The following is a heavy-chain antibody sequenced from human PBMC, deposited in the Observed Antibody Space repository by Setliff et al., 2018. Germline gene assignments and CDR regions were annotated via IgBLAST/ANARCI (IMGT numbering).Heavy chain of an antibody. CDR1: GDSITRSGYY. J-gene: IGHJ5*02. D-gene: IGHD1-26*01. CDR2: MYYIGSY. Sequence: LSLTCSVSGDSITRSGYYWGWVRQSPGKGLEWIGNMYYIGSYDYNPSLKSRVTISLDTSKNQFSLKLTSVTAADTAVYYCARSYHLVLTNWFDAWGQGIRVTVSS. V-gene: IGHV4-39*07. CDR3: ARSYHLVLTNWFDA.